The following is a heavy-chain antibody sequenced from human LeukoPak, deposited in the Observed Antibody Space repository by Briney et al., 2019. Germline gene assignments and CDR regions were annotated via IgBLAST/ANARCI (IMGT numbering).Heavy chain of an antibody. D-gene: IGHD6-6*01. CDR3: ARERYSSSDFDY. CDR1: GFTFSSYS. Sequence: GGSLRLSCAASGFTFSSYSMNWVRQAPGEGLEWVSSISSSSSYIYYADSVKGRFTISRDNAKNSLYLQMNSLRAEDTAVYYCARERYSSSDFDYWGQGTLVTVSS. J-gene: IGHJ4*02. V-gene: IGHV3-21*01. CDR2: ISSSSSYI.